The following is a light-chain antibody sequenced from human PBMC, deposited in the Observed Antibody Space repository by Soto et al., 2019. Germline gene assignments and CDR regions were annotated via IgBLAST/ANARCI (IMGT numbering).Light chain of an antibody. CDR1: QSVLYSSKNKNY. Sequence: EIVMAQSACSRAVSLTERATVNCKSSQSVLYSSKNKNYLAWYQQKPGQPPKLLIYWASTRESGVPDRFSGSGSGTDFTLTISSLQAGDVAVYYCQQYYTTPPTFGGGTKVDIK. J-gene: IGKJ4*01. CDR3: QQYYTTPPT. CDR2: WAS. V-gene: IGKV4-1*01.